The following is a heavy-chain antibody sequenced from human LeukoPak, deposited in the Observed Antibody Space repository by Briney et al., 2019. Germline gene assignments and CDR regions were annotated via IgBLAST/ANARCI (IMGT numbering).Heavy chain of an antibody. CDR3: ARDPVGCSGGSCYGGLVY. CDR2: INAGNGNT. J-gene: IGHJ4*02. CDR1: GYTFTSYA. V-gene: IGHV1-3*01. D-gene: IGHD2-15*01. Sequence: GASVKVSCTASGYTFTSYAMHWVRQAPGQRLEWMGWINAGNGNTKYSRKFQGRVTITRDTSASTAYMELSSLRSEDTAVYYCARDPVGCSGGSCYGGLVYWGQGTLVTVSS.